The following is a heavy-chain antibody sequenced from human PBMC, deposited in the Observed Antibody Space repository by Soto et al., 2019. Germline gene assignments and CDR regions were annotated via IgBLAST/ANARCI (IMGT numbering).Heavy chain of an antibody. J-gene: IGHJ6*02. CDR1: GGSISSSSYY. Sequence: LETLSLTCTVSGGSISSSSYYWGWIRQPPGKGLEWIGSIYYSGSTYYNPSLKSRVTISVDTSKNQFSLKLSSVTAADTAVYYCAGIPAAISYYYYYGMDVWGQGTTVTVSS. D-gene: IGHD2-2*02. CDR2: IYYSGST. CDR3: AGIPAAISYYYYYGMDV. V-gene: IGHV4-39*01.